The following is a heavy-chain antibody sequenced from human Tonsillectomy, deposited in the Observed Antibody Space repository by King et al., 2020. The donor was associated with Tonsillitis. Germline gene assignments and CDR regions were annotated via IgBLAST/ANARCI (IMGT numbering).Heavy chain of an antibody. CDR2: IYPGDSDT. V-gene: IGHV5-51*01. J-gene: IGHJ6*02. CDR3: ARGGLDCTNGVCYNLQGYYYYGMAV. D-gene: IGHD2-8*01. CDR1: GYSFTSYW. Sequence: MQLVQSGAEVKKPGESLKISCKGSGYSFTSYWIGWVRQMPGKGLEWMGIIYPGDSDTRYSPSFQGQVTISADKSISTAYLQWSSLKASDTAMYYCARGGLDCTNGVCYNLQGYYYYGMAVWGQGTTVTVSS.